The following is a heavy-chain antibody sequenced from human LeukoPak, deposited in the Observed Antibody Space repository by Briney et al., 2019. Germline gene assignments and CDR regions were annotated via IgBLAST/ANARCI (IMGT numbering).Heavy chain of an antibody. Sequence: PGGSLRLSCAASGLTFSTYWMSWVRQTPGKGLEWVANIKEDGSEKYYVDSVKGRFTISRDNAKNSLYLQLNSVRAEDTAVYYCASDRGDYGDCHDYWGQGTLVTVSS. CDR3: ASDRGDYGDCHDY. V-gene: IGHV3-7*01. CDR1: GLTFSTYW. CDR2: IKEDGSEK. D-gene: IGHD4-17*01. J-gene: IGHJ4*02.